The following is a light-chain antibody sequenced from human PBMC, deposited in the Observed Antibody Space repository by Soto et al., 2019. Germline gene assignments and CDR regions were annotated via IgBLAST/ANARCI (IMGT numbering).Light chain of an antibody. J-gene: IGLJ1*01. CDR2: EGS. Sequence: QSALTQPASVSGSPGQSITISCTGTSSDVGSYNLVSWYQQHPGKAPKLMIYEGSKRPSGVSNRFPGSKSGNTASLTISGLQAEDEADYYCCSYAGSSSNYVFGTGTRSPS. CDR3: CSYAGSSSNYV. V-gene: IGLV2-23*01. CDR1: SSDVGSYNL.